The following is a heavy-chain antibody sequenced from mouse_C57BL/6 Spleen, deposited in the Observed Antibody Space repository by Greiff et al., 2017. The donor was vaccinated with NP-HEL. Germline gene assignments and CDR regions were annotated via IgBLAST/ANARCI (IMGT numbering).Heavy chain of an antibody. CDR3: ARRVYGYDYFDY. V-gene: IGHV1-82*01. D-gene: IGHD2-2*01. CDR1: GYAFSSSW. CDR2: IYPGDGDT. Sequence: QVQLKESGPELVKPGASVKISCKASGYAFSSSWMNWVKQRPGKGLEWIGRIYPGDGDTNYNGKFKGKATLTADKSSSTAYMQLSSLTSEDSAVYFCARRVYGYDYFDYWGQGTTLTVSS. J-gene: IGHJ2*01.